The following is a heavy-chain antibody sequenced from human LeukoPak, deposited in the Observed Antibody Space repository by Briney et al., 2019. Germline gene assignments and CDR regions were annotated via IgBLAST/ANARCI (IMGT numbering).Heavy chain of an antibody. D-gene: IGHD3-10*01. CDR1: GGSISSSSYY. Sequence: SETLSLTCTVSGGSISSSSYYWGWIRQPPGKGLEWIGSIYYSGSTYYNPSLKSRVTISVDTSKNQFSLKLSSVTAADTAVYYCARDGPTITMVALEGYTDKGFDYWGQGTLVTVSS. CDR3: ARDGPTITMVALEGYTDKGFDY. CDR2: IYYSGST. V-gene: IGHV4-39*07. J-gene: IGHJ4*02.